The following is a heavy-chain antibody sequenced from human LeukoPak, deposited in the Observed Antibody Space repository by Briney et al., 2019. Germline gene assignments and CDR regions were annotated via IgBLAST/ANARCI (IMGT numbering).Heavy chain of an antibody. Sequence: SVKVSCKASGGTFSSYAISWVRQAPGQGLEWMGGIIPIFGTANYAQKFQGRVTITADKSTSTAYMELSSLRSEDTAVYYCARGRDDYGDYVSAVVLDPWGQGTLVTVSS. CDR2: IIPIFGTA. V-gene: IGHV1-69*06. D-gene: IGHD4-17*01. J-gene: IGHJ5*02. CDR1: GGTFSSYA. CDR3: ARGRDDYGDYVSAVVLDP.